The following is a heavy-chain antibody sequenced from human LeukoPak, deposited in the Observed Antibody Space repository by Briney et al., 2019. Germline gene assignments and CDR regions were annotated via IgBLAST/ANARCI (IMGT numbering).Heavy chain of an antibody. V-gene: IGHV1-69*05. CDR2: IIPIFGTA. CDR1: GGTFSSYA. D-gene: IGHD5-24*01. J-gene: IGHJ4*02. Sequence: ASVKVSCKDSGGTFSSYAISWVRQAPGQGLEWMGRIIPIFGTANHAQKFQGRVTITTDESTSTAYMELSSLRSEDTAVYYCARDPRDGYNDLDYWGQGTLVTVSS. CDR3: ARDPRDGYNDLDY.